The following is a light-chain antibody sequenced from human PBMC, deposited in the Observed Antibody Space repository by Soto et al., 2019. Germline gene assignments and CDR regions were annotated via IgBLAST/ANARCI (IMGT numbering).Light chain of an antibody. CDR2: FGS. CDR1: QSLLRRNGYNC. V-gene: IGKV2-28*01. J-gene: IGKJ4*01. CDR3: MQALQTPLT. Sequence: DIVLTQSPLSLPVTPGEPASISCRSSQSLLRRNGYNCLDWYLQKPGQSPQLLIYFGSNRASGVPDRFSGSGSGTDFTLKISRVEAEDVGVYYCMQALQTPLTFGGGTKVEIK.